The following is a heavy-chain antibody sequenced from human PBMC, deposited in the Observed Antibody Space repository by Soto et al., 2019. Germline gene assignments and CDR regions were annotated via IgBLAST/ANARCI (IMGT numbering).Heavy chain of an antibody. CDR2: IYYSGST. J-gene: IGHJ4*02. Sequence: PSETLSLTCTVSGGSISSSSYYWGWIRHPPGKGLEWIGSIYYSGSTYYNPSLKSRVTISVDTSKNQFSLKLSSVTAADTAVYYCARHETPYYDFWSGYNNPEPFDYWGQGTLVTVSS. V-gene: IGHV4-39*01. CDR3: ARHETPYYDFWSGYNNPEPFDY. D-gene: IGHD3-3*01. CDR1: GGSISSSSYY.